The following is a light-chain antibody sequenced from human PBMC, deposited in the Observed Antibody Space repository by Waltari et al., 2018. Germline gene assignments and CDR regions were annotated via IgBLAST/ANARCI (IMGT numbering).Light chain of an antibody. CDR1: QILSSTY. CDR2: GVS. J-gene: IGKJ2*01. CDR3: QQYSSSPNT. V-gene: IGKV3-20*01. Sequence: EIVLTQSPGTLSLSPGERATLSCRASQILSSTYLAWYQQKSGQAPRLLIFGVSNRATGIPYRFSGSGSWTDFTLTINRLEPEDFAVYFCQQYSSSPNTFGQGTKLEI.